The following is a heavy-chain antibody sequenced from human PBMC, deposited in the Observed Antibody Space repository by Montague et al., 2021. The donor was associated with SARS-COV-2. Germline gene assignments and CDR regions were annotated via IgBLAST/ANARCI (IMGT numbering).Heavy chain of an antibody. D-gene: IGHD3-10*01. Sequence: TLSLTCTVSGASISTGAYYWSWIRQPPEKGLEWIGYIYYSGTTYYNPSLKSRVTISLDTSNNHSSLKLSSVTAADTAVYYCATASGSGSLGFHYWGQGTLVLVSS. CDR3: ATASGSGSLGFHY. J-gene: IGHJ4*02. CDR2: IYYSGTT. CDR1: GASISTGAYY. V-gene: IGHV4-31*03.